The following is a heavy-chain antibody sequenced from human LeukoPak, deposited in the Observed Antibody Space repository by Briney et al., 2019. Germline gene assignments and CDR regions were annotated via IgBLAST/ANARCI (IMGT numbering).Heavy chain of an antibody. CDR3: ARAEVTIFGVPDAFDI. D-gene: IGHD3-3*01. Sequence: SVKVSCKASGGTFSSYAISWVRQAPGQGLEWMGGIIPVFGTANYAQKFQGRVTITTDESTSTAYMELSSPRSEDTAVYYCARAEVTIFGVPDAFDIWGQGTMVTVSS. V-gene: IGHV1-69*05. CDR2: IIPVFGTA. CDR1: GGTFSSYA. J-gene: IGHJ3*02.